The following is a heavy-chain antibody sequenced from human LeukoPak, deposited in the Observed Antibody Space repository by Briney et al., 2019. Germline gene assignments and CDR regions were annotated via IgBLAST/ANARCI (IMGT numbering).Heavy chain of an antibody. CDR3: ARADYYGSGSYYGMDV. D-gene: IGHD3-10*01. CDR1: GYPISSGYY. V-gene: IGHV4-38-2*01. CDR2: IYHSGST. J-gene: IGHJ6*04. Sequence: PSETLSLTCAVSGYPISSGYYWGWIRQPPGKGLEWIGSIYHSGSTYYNPSLKSRVTISVDTSKNQFSLKLSSVTAADTAVYYCARADYYGSGSYYGMDVWGKGTTVTVSS.